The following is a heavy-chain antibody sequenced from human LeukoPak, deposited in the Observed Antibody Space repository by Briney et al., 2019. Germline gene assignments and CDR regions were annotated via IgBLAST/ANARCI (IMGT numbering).Heavy chain of an antibody. CDR3: AKETMVRGVISFFDY. J-gene: IGHJ4*02. D-gene: IGHD3-10*01. CDR1: GFTFSSYS. Sequence: GGSLRLSCAASGFTFSSYSMYWVRQAPGKGLEWVSYITSSSTTIYHADSVKGRFTISRDNSKNTLYLQMNSLRAEDTAVYYCAKETMVRGVISFFDYWGQGTLVTVSS. CDR2: ITSSSTTI. V-gene: IGHV3-48*01.